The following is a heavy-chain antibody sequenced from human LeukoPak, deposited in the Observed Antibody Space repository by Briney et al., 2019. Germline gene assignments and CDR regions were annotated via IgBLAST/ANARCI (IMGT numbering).Heavy chain of an antibody. D-gene: IGHD1-26*01. V-gene: IGHV1-2*02. CDR1: GYTFTGYY. J-gene: IGHJ6*03. CDR3: ARSHVGWVGYYYYYMDV. CDR2: INPNSGGT. Sequence: ASVKVSCKASGYTFTGYYMHWVRQAPGQGLEWMGWINPNSGGTNYAQKFQGRVTMTRDTSISTAYMELSRLRSDDTAVYYCARSHVGWVGYYYYYMDVWGKGITVTVSS.